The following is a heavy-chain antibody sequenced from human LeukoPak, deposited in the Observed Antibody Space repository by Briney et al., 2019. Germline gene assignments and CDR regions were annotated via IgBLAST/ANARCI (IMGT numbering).Heavy chain of an antibody. CDR1: GGSISSSYY. Sequence: SETLSLTCAVSGGSISSSYYWTWIRQPPGKGLEWIGYIYHSGSTNYNPSLKSRVTISVDTSKNQFSLKLSSVTAADTAVYYCVRGIFGYYYYMDVWGKGTTVTVSS. J-gene: IGHJ6*03. V-gene: IGHV4-61*01. CDR2: IYHSGST. D-gene: IGHD3-3*01. CDR3: VRGIFGYYYYMDV.